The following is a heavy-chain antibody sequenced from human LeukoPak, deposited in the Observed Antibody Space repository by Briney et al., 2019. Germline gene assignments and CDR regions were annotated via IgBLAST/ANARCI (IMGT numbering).Heavy chain of an antibody. CDR2: IIQILGIA. V-gene: IGHV1-69*04. CDR1: GGTFSSYA. CDR3: ARGERGYSYGLIDY. J-gene: IGHJ4*02. D-gene: IGHD5-18*01. Sequence: SVKVSCKASGGTFSSYAISWVRQAPGQGLEWMGRIIQILGIANYAQKFQGRVTITADKSTSTAYMELSSLRSEDTAVYYCARGERGYSYGLIDYWGQGTLVTVSS.